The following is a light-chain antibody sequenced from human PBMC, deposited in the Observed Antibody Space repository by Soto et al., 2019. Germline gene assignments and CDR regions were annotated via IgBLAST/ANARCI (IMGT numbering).Light chain of an antibody. V-gene: IGKV3-15*01. CDR2: AVS. J-gene: IGKJ4*01. Sequence: EIVLTQAPATLSGSPGKRATVSCMARQGVSSNLASDQQKPGQAARLLTYAVSTRATGIPVKFSGSGSGTEFTHTISSLQSEDSAVYYCQQYKNWLALTCGGGTKVDVK. CDR3: QQYKNWLALT. CDR1: QGVSSN.